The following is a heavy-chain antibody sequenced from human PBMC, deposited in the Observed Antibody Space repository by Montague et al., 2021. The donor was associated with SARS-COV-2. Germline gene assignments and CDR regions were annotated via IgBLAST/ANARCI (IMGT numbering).Heavy chain of an antibody. J-gene: IGHJ4*02. CDR3: ANFAVSGTTADY. V-gene: IGHV6-1*01. CDR1: GDSVSSNSAA. Sequence: CAISGDSVSSNSAARNSIRQSPLRGPERLGRTYFRSKWLHDYALFVKSRIIINPDTSKNQFSLQLNSVTPEDTAVYYCANFAVSGTTADYWGQGILVTVSS. CDR2: TYFRSKWLH. D-gene: IGHD6-19*01.